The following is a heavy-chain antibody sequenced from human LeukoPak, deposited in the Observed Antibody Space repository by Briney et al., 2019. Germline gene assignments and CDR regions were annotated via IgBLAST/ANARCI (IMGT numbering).Heavy chain of an antibody. V-gene: IGHV3-23*01. CDR1: GFTFSNYA. D-gene: IGHD5-18*01. CDR2: ISGSGDST. J-gene: IGHJ4*02. CDR3: AKVDGYEFDY. Sequence: GGSLRLSCAASGFTFSNYAMRWVRQAPGKGLEWVSGISGSGDSTYYADSVKGRFTISRDNSKNTLYLQMNSLRAEDTAVYYCAKVDGYEFDYWGQGTLVTVSS.